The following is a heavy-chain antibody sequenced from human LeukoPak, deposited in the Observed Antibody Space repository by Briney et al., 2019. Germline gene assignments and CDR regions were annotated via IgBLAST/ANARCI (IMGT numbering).Heavy chain of an antibody. J-gene: IGHJ4*02. CDR1: GYTFTSYG. D-gene: IGHD5-12*01. V-gene: IGHV1-18*01. Sequence: ASVKVSCKASGYTFTSYGFSWVRQGPGQGLEWMGWVSAYNGNTNYAQKLQGRVTMTTDTSTSTAYMELRSLRSDDTAVYYCARDQSGYGSFDYWGQGTLVTVSS. CDR2: VSAYNGNT. CDR3: ARDQSGYGSFDY.